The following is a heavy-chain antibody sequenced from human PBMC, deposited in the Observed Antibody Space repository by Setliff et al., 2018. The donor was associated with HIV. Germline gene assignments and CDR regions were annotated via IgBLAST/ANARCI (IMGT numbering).Heavy chain of an antibody. D-gene: IGHD3-9*01. Sequence: ASVKVSCKSSGYTFTGSFMHWVRQAPGQGLEWMGWINCNSGGTYYAQNFQGRVTMTRDTSINTAYMELSRLRSDDTAVYYCARGGVLRYFDWLHQGHRDYFDYWGQGTLVTVSS. CDR3: ARGGVLRYFDWLHQGHRDYFDY. CDR1: GYTFTGSF. CDR2: INCNSGGT. J-gene: IGHJ4*02. V-gene: IGHV1-2*02.